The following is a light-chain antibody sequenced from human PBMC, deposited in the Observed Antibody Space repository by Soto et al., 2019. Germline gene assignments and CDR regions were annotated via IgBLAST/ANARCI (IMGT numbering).Light chain of an antibody. V-gene: IGLV2-23*02. J-gene: IGLJ1*01. CDR1: SSDVGSYNL. CDR3: CSYAGSPYV. CDR2: EVS. Sequence: QSVLTQPASVSGSPGQSITISCTGTSSDVGSYNLVSWYQQHPGKAPKLMIYEVSKRPSGFSNRFSGSKSGNTASLTISGLQAEDEADYYCCSYAGSPYVFGTGTKVTVL.